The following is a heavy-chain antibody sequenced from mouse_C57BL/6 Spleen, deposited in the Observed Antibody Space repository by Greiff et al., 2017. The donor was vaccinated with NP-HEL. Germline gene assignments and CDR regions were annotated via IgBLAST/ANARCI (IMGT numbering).Heavy chain of an antibody. CDR3: ARRITTVASDWYFDV. J-gene: IGHJ1*03. V-gene: IGHV1-47*01. CDR1: GYTFTTYP. D-gene: IGHD1-1*01. CDR2: FHPYNDDT. Sequence: QVQLQQSGAELVKPGASVKMSCKASGYTFTTYPIEWMKQNHGKSLEWIGNFHPYNDDTKYNEKFKGKAKLTVEKSSSTVYLELSRLTSDDSAVYYCARRITTVASDWYFDVWGTGTTVTVSS.